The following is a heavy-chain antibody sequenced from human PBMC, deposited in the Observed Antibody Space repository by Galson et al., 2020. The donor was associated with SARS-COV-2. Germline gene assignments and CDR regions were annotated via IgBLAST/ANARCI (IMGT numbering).Heavy chain of an antibody. J-gene: IGHJ4*02. D-gene: IGHD4-4*01. CDR1: GYNFGNYW. CDR3: ARLDYIDRRAFDF. CDR2: IYPPDYDV. Sequence: GESLKISCKASGYNFGNYWIGWVRQMPGKGLEWMGIIYPPDYDVRYSPSFEGQVTISADRSVSTAYLQWRSLKASDTAMYYCARLDYIDRRAFDFWGQGTLVTVPS. V-gene: IGHV5-51*01.